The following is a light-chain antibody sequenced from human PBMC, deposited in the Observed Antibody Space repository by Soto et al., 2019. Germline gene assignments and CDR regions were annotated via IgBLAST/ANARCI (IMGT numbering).Light chain of an antibody. Sequence: EIVLTQSPGTLSLSPGERATLSCRASQSVSSYLAWYQQKPGQAPRLLIYDASNRATGIPARFSGSGSGTDFTLTISSLDPADLAVYSCQQRANWQPRFTSCPGTKVDIK. CDR2: DAS. V-gene: IGKV3-11*01. J-gene: IGKJ3*01. CDR3: QQRANWQPRFT. CDR1: QSVSSY.